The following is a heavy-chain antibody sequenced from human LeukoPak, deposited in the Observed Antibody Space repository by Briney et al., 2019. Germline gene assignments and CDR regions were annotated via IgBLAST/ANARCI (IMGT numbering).Heavy chain of an antibody. CDR2: IYYSGST. CDR3: ARVNPPRRIAAAGMGGIDY. Sequence: SETLSLTCAVSGGSISSNSYYWGWIRQPPGKGLEWIGSIYYSGSTYYNPSLKSRVTISVDTSKNQFSLKLSSVTAADTAVYYCARVNPPRRIAAAGMGGIDYWGQGTLVTVSS. J-gene: IGHJ4*02. V-gene: IGHV4-39*01. D-gene: IGHD6-13*01. CDR1: GGSISSNSYY.